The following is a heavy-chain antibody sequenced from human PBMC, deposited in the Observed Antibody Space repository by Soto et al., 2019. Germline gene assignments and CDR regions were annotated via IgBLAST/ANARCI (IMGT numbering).Heavy chain of an antibody. J-gene: IGHJ4*02. V-gene: IGHV4-31*03. CDR1: GGSISSGGYY. Sequence: SETLSLTCTVSGGSISSGGYYWSWIRQHPGKGLEWIGYIYYSGSTYYNPSLKSRVTISVDTSKNQFSLKLSSVTAADTAVYYCAVRKYAYTPIDYWGQGTLVTVSS. CDR3: AVRKYAYTPIDY. D-gene: IGHD3-16*01. CDR2: IYYSGST.